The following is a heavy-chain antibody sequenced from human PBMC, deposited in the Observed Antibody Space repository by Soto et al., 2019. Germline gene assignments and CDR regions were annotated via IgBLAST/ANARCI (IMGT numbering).Heavy chain of an antibody. V-gene: IGHV3-21*01. CDR2: ISSSSSYI. D-gene: IGHD1-26*01. Sequence: EVQLVESGGGLVKPGGSLRLSCAASGFTFSSYSMNWVRQAPGKGLEWVSSISSSSSYIYYADSVKGRFTISRDNAKNSLYLQMNSLRAEDTAVYYCARAGVGARRNTEVFDYWGQGTLVTVSS. J-gene: IGHJ4*02. CDR1: GFTFSSYS. CDR3: ARAGVGARRNTEVFDY.